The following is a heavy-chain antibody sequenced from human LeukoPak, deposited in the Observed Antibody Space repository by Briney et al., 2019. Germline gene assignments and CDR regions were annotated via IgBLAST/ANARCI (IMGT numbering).Heavy chain of an antibody. Sequence: SETLSLTCTVYGGSISRYYWSWIRQPPGKGLEWIGYIYTSGSTNYNPSLKSRVTISVDTSKNQFSLKLSSVTAADTAAYYCARMTLYYDFWSPNPGGMDVWGKGTTVTVSS. CDR2: IYTSGST. V-gene: IGHV4-4*09. CDR3: ARMTLYYDFWSPNPGGMDV. D-gene: IGHD3-3*01. J-gene: IGHJ6*04. CDR1: GGSISRYY.